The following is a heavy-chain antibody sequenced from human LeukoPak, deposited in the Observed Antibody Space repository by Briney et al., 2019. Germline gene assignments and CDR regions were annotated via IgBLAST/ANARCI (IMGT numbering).Heavy chain of an antibody. Sequence: SETLSLTCSVSGASISSGSYYWGWIRQPPGKTLEWIGSIYSSGNTYYNPSLKSRIIIIIDTPKNHFPLTLISVTAADTAVYYCASANGYGLVGIWGQGTMVTVSS. D-gene: IGHD3-10*01. CDR2: IYSSGNT. CDR1: GASISSGSYY. J-gene: IGHJ3*02. CDR3: ASANGYGLVGI. V-gene: IGHV4-39*06.